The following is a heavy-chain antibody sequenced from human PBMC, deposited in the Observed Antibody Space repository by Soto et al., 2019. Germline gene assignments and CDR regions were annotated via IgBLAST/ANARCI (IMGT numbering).Heavy chain of an antibody. Sequence: PGGSLRLSCAASGFNFRAYGMHWVRQAPGKGLEWVAVISSDESKKYYVDSLKGRFTISRDNSKSTLYLQMNSLRPDDTAVYYCAKGSRSVYYYYYGMDVWGQGTAVTVSS. CDR3: AKGSRSVYYYYYGMDV. CDR2: ISSDESKK. V-gene: IGHV3-30*18. CDR1: GFNFRAYG. D-gene: IGHD2-2*01. J-gene: IGHJ6*02.